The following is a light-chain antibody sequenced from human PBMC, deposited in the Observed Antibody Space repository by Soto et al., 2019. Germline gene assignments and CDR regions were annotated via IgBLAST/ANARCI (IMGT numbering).Light chain of an antibody. J-gene: IGLJ2*01. V-gene: IGLV2-14*01. CDR1: SSDIGAYNY. Sequence: QSALTQAASVSGSPGQSITISCTGTSSDIGAYNYVSWYQHYPGKAPKLMLCEVTNRPSGISTRFSGSKSGNTASLTISGLQAEDEADYYCSSCTNTGTLVFGGGTKLTVL. CDR2: EVT. CDR3: SSCTNTGTLV.